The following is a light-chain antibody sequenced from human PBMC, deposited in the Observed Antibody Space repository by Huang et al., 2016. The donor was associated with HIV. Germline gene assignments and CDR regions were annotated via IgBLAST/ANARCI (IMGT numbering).Light chain of an antibody. J-gene: IGKJ2*01. V-gene: IGKV3-20*01. CDR2: DAS. CDR1: QSVSSTY. Sequence: EIVLTQSPGTLSLSPGERATLSCRASQSVSSTYLALYQQKPGQAPTLLIYDASSRATGIPDRFSGSGSGTDFTLTISRLEPEDFAVYYCQHYNNLRYTFGQGTKLEIK. CDR3: QHYNNLRYT.